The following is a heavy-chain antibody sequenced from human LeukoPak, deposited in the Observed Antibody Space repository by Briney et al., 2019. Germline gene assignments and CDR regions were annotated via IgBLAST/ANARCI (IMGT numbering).Heavy chain of an antibody. V-gene: IGHV3-23*01. J-gene: IGHJ4*02. CDR3: ALYYYDSSGYYYGYY. CDR2: ISGSGGST. Sequence: PGGSLRLSCAASGFTFSSYAMSWVRQAPGKGLEWVSAISGSGGSTYYADSVKGRFTISRDNAKNSLYLQMNSLRAEDTAVYYCALYYYDSSGYYYGYYWGQGTLVTVSS. CDR1: GFTFSSYA. D-gene: IGHD3-22*01.